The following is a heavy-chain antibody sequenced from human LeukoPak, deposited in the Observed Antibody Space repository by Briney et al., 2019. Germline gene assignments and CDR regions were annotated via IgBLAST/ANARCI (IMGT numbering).Heavy chain of an antibody. D-gene: IGHD1-26*01. Sequence: PSETLSLTCTVSGGSISSSYYYWGWIRQPPGKGLEWIGTISYSGTTCYNPSLESRVTISVDTSRNQFSLKLTSVTAADTAVYYCARHKMGTTRLYYFDYWGQGTLVTVSS. CDR1: GGSISSSYYY. CDR3: ARHKMGTTRLYYFDY. J-gene: IGHJ4*02. CDR2: ISYSGTT. V-gene: IGHV4-39*01.